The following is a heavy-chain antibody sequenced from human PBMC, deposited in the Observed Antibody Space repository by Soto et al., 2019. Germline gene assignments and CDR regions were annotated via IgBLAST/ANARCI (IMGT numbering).Heavy chain of an antibody. CDR3: VRQSGYSSSWGEFDP. CDR1: GGSFSSSSYY. Sequence: SETLSLTCTVSGGSFSSSSYYWGWIRQTPGKGLEWIGSIYYSGTTHHNPSLKSRVTISVDTSKNQFSLKLTSVTAAGTAVYHCVRQSGYSSSWGEFDPWGQGTLVTVSS. V-gene: IGHV4-39*01. J-gene: IGHJ5*02. D-gene: IGHD6-13*01. CDR2: IYYSGTT.